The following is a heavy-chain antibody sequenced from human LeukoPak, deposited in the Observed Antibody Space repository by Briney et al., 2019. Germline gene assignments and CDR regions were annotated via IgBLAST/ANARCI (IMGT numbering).Heavy chain of an antibody. CDR1: GFTFSSYA. D-gene: IGHD2-2*01. V-gene: IGHV3-64D*06. J-gene: IGHJ4*02. CDR2: ITSNGGSA. Sequence: GGSLRLSCSASGFTFSSYAMNWVRQAPGKGLEYVSAITSNGGSAYYADSVKGRFTISRDNSKNTLYLQMSCLRAEDTAVYYCVKGRCSGSSCYGGDYWGQGTLVTVSS. CDR3: VKGRCSGSSCYGGDY.